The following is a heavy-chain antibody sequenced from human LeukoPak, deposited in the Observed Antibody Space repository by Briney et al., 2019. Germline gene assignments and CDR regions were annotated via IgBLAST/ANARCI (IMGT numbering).Heavy chain of an antibody. CDR3: AKGSYYDSSGSFYFDY. CDR2: IYSGGST. V-gene: IGHV3-53*01. D-gene: IGHD3-22*01. J-gene: IGHJ4*02. CDR1: GFTVSSNY. Sequence: GGSLRLSCAASGFTVSSNYMSWVRQAPGKGLEWVSVIYSGGSTYYADSVKGRFTISRDNSKNTLYVQVNSLGTEDTAAYYCAKGSYYDSSGSFYFDYWGQGTLVTVPS.